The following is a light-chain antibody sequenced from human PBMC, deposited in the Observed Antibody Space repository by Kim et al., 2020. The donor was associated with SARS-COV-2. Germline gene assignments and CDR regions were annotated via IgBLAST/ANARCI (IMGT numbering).Light chain of an antibody. V-gene: IGKV1D-16*01. J-gene: IGKJ1*01. CDR2: AAS. Sequence: DIQMTQSPSSLSASVGDTVTITCRASQGISSWLAWYQQKPEKAPKCLLYAASSLQSGVPSRFSGSGSGTEFTLTISSLQPEDFATYYCQQYDSYPRTFGPGTSVDIK. CDR3: QQYDSYPRT. CDR1: QGISSW.